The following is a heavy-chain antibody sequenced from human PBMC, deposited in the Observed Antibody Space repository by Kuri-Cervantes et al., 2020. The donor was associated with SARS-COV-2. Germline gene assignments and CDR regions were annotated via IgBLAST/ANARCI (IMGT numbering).Heavy chain of an antibody. CDR3: ASDGVSRSLSLDF. Sequence: SVKVSCKASGGTFSSYAISWVRQAPGQGLEWMGGIIPILGIANYAQKFRGRVTITADTSTTTAYLELSGLRSEDTALYYCASDGVSRSLSLDFWGPGTLVTVSS. CDR2: IIPILGIA. D-gene: IGHD5/OR15-5a*01. CDR1: GGTFSSYA. V-gene: IGHV1-69*10. J-gene: IGHJ4*02.